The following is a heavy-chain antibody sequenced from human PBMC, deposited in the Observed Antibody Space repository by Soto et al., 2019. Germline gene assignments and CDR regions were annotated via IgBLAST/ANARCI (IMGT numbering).Heavy chain of an antibody. Sequence: QVQLVESGGGVVQPGRSLRLSCVASGFTFSSYAMHWVRQAPGKGLEWVAIMSYDGNNQYYADSVKGRFTISRDNFKRTLYLQMNSLRAEDTAVYYCAKALGELSPESFDYWGQGILVTVSS. V-gene: IGHV3-30*18. CDR1: GFTFSSYA. CDR2: MSYDGNNQ. CDR3: AKALGELSPESFDY. D-gene: IGHD3-16*02. J-gene: IGHJ4*02.